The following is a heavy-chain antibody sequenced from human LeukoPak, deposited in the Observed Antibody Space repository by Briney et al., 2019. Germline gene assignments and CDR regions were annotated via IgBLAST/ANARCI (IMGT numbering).Heavy chain of an antibody. Sequence: APVKVSCKASGYTFTSYGISWVRQAPGQGLEWMGWISAYNGNTNYAQKLQGRVTMITDTSTSTAYMELRSLRSDDTAVYYCARAGDWEPLRSLFGWFDPWSQGTLVTVSS. CDR3: ARAGDWEPLRSLFGWFDP. D-gene: IGHD1-26*01. J-gene: IGHJ5*02. CDR1: GYTFTSYG. V-gene: IGHV1-18*01. CDR2: ISAYNGNT.